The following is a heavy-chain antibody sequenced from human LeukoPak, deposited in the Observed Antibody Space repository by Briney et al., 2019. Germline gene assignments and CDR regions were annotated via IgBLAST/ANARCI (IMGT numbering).Heavy chain of an antibody. CDR1: ELTFSRYA. CDR3: AKAGGRGSGSFWWSFDY. V-gene: IGHV3-23*01. Sequence: GGSLRLSCEASELTFSRYAMSWVRQAPGKGLEWVSAISGSGNTIYYADSVRGRFTISRDTSKNAVYLQMNSLRAEDTAVYYCAKAGGRGSGSFWWSFDYWGQGTLVTVSS. J-gene: IGHJ4*02. CDR2: ISGSGNTI. D-gene: IGHD3-10*01.